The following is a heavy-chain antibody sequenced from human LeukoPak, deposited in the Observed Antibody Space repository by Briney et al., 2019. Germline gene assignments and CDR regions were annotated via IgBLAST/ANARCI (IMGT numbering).Heavy chain of an antibody. J-gene: IGHJ3*02. CDR3: AKLDSSGYYGYAFDI. V-gene: IGHV3-53*01. Sequence: GGSLRLSCTVSGFTVSSNSMSWVRQAPGKGLEWVSFIYSDNTHYSDSVKGRFTISRDNSKNTLYLQMNSLRAEDTALYYCAKLDSSGYYGYAFDIWGQGTMVTVSS. CDR1: GFTVSSNS. CDR2: IYSDNT. D-gene: IGHD3-22*01.